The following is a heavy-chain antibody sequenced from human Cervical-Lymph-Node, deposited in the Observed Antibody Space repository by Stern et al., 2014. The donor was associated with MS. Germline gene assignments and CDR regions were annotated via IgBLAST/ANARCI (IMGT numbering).Heavy chain of an antibody. CDR1: GNSFTAYW. D-gene: IGHD2/OR15-2a*01. CDR2: IYPFDSDT. V-gene: IGHV5-51*01. CDR3: ARHFTSDSDFYYYYGMDV. Sequence: VQLVQSGAEVKKPGESLKISCKDSGNSFTAYWIGWVRQKPGKGLEWMGIIYPFDSDTRYSPSFQGQVTISADKSTNTAYLQWSSLKASDTAVYYCARHFTSDSDFYYYYGMDVWGQGTTVTVSS. J-gene: IGHJ6*02.